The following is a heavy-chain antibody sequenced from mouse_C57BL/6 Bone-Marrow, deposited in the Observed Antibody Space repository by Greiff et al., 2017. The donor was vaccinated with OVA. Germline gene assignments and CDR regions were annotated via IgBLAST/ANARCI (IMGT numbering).Heavy chain of an antibody. CDR2: IYPGSGST. D-gene: IGHD4-1*01. CDR1: GFTFTSYW. J-gene: IGHJ2*01. V-gene: IGHV1-55*01. Sequence: QVQLQQPGAELVKPGASVKMSCKASGFTFTSYWITWVKQRPGQGLEWIGDIYPGSGSTNYNEKFKSKATLTVDTSSSTAYMQLSSLTTEDSVVYYCARSLLTGTREYWGQGTTLTVSS. CDR3: ARSLLTGTREY.